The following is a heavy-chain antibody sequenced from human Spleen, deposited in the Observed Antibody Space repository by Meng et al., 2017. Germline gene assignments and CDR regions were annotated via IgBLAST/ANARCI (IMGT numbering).Heavy chain of an antibody. D-gene: IGHD5-24*01. CDR2: ISSSSYI. Sequence: GESLKISCAAAGFTFSSYSMNWVRQAPGKGLAWVSSISSSSYIYYADSVKGRFTISRDNAKNSLYLQMNSLRAEDTAVYYCARQRDGYEFSYWGQGTLVTVSS. CDR3: ARQRDGYEFSY. V-gene: IGHV3-21*01. CDR1: GFTFSSYS. J-gene: IGHJ4*02.